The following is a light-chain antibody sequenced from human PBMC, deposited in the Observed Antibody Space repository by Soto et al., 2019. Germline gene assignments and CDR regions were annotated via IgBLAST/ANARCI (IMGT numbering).Light chain of an antibody. CDR2: DAY. CDR1: QSFRGL. CDR3: QHYNSYSEA. V-gene: IGKV3-11*01. J-gene: IGKJ1*01. Sequence: EVVLTQSPVTLSLSPGERATLSCRASQSFRGLLAWYQQKPGQAPRLLIYDAYNRATGIPPRFSGSGSGTEFTLTISSLQPDDFATYYCQHYNSYSEAFGKGTKV.